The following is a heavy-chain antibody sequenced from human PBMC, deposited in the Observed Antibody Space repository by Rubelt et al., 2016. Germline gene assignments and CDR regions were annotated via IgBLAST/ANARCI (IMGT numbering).Heavy chain of an antibody. CDR2: IYNSGST. CDR1: GDSISRGGYY. V-gene: IGHV4-31*03. J-gene: IGHJ5*02. CDR3: ARGGYSFGIDL. Sequence: QVQLQESGPGLVKPSQTVSLTCTVSGDSISRGGYYWSWIRQHPGKGLEWIGYIYNSGSTYHTPSLQSRVIISVDTSKNQLSLNLSSMTAADTAVDFCARGGYSFGIDLWGQGTLVTVSS. D-gene: IGHD5-18*01.